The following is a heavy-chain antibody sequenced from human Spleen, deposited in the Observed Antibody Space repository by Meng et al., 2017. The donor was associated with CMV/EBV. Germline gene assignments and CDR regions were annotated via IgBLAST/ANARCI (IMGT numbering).Heavy chain of an antibody. CDR2: ISYSGTT. J-gene: IGHJ5*02. D-gene: IGHD2-2*01. Sequence: SETLSLTCSVSGYYISDGYYWGWIRQPPGKGLEWIGYISYSGTTYYNPSLKSRISISVDTSKTQFSLQLSSVTAADTAVYYCAKVGPGWRSSTLVFDPWGQGILVTVSS. CDR3: AKVGPGWRSSTLVFDP. V-gene: IGHV4-31*03. CDR1: GYYISDGYY.